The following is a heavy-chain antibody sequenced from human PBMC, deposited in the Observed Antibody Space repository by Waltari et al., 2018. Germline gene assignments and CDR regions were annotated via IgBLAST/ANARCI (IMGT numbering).Heavy chain of an antibody. Sequence: QFQLVQSGAEVTKPGSSVTVSCKASGGTFSSYALSWVRQAPGQGLEWMGRIIPVFETANYAQKIQGRVTITADKSTSRAYMELSSLRSEDTAVYYCASSSGFFDAFDIWGQGTMVTVSS. CDR2: IIPVFETA. CDR3: ASSSGFFDAFDI. J-gene: IGHJ3*02. CDR1: GGTFSSYA. D-gene: IGHD6-19*01. V-gene: IGHV1-69*08.